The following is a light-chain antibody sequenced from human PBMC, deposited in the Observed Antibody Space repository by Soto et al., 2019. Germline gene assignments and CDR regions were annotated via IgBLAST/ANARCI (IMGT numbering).Light chain of an antibody. J-gene: IGKJ4*01. CDR2: AAS. V-gene: IGKV3-20*01. Sequence: EVVLTQSPGTLSLSPGDRATLSCRASQSIPSNSLAWYRQKPGQAPSLLIFAASTRATGIPDRFSGSGSATDFTLTISRLEPEDFAVFHCQQYGISSPTFGGGTRVEI. CDR1: QSIPSNS. CDR3: QQYGISSPT.